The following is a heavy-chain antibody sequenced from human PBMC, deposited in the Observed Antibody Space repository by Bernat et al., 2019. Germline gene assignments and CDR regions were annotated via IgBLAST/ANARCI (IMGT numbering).Heavy chain of an antibody. D-gene: IGHD2-15*01. CDR1: GYTFTSYG. CDR3: ARAAVVGASDFDY. CDR2: IRACYGNT. V-gene: IGHV1-18*01. J-gene: IGHJ4*02. Sequence: QVQLVQSGAEVKKPGASVKVSCKASGYTFTSYGISWVRQAPGQGLELMGWIRACYGNTNYAQKLQGRGTMTTDTSTSTAYMELGSQRYDDTAVYYCARAAVVGASDFDYWGQGTLVTVSS.